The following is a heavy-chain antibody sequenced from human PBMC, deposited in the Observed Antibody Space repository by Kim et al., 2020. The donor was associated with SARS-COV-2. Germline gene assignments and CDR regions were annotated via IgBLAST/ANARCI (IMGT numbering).Heavy chain of an antibody. CDR1: GYTFTTYG. CDR3: AIGRGMVVPAAHFDY. D-gene: IGHD2-2*01. J-gene: IGHJ4*02. V-gene: IGHV1-18*01. CDR2: ISAYNGNT. Sequence: ASVKVSCKASGYTFTTYGISWVRQAPGQGLEWRGWISAYNGNTNYAQKLQGRVTMTTDTYTSTAYMELRSLRSDDTAVYYCAIGRGMVVPAAHFDYWGQGTLVTVSS.